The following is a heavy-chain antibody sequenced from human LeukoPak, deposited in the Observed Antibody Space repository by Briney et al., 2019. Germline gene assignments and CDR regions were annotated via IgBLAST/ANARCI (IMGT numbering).Heavy chain of an antibody. CDR1: GFTFGTYA. D-gene: IGHD2-2*01. CDR3: AKDRRGCTSTSCYYRFDY. CDR2: ISGSGGNT. Sequence: GGSLRLSCAASGFTFGTYAMSWVRQAPGQGLEWVSAISGSGGNTYYADSVKGRFTISRDNSKNTLYLHVNSLRAEDTAVYYCAKDRRGCTSTSCYYRFDYWGQGTLVTVSS. J-gene: IGHJ4*02. V-gene: IGHV3-23*01.